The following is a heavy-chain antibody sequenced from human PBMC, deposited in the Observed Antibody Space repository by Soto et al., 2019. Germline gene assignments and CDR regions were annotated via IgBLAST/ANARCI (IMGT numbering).Heavy chain of an antibody. J-gene: IGHJ5*02. CDR2: VYYTGTT. CDR1: GGSINNYY. Sequence: PSETLSLTCSVSGGSINNYYWTWIRQPPGMGLEWIGYVYYTGTTGYNPSLKSRVTISIDGSKNQISLKLSSVTAADTAFYHCARLGGYYHSLDTWGQGTLVTVSS. D-gene: IGHD3-22*01. CDR3: ARLGGYYHSLDT. V-gene: IGHV4-59*08.